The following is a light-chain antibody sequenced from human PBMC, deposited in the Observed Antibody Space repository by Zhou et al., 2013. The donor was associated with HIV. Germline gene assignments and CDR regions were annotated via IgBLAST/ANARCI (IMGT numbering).Light chain of an antibody. CDR3: QQYNYWPPGIT. J-gene: IGKJ5*01. V-gene: IGKV3-20*01. CDR1: QSVRSHY. Sequence: ESLLTQFPGTLSLSPGDRATLSCRASQSVRSHYLAWYQQKPGQAPRLLIYDAFSRATGVPDRFSGSGSGTDFTLTISRLEPEDFAVYYCQQYNYWPPGITFGQGTRLEIK. CDR2: DAF.